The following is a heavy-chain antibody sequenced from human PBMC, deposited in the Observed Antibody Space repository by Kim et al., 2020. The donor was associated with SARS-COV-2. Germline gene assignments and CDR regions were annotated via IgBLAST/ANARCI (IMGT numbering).Heavy chain of an antibody. J-gene: IGHJ3*02. CDR3: ARDSRFLDYEGGLDAFDI. Sequence: SVKVSCKASGGTFSSYAISWVRRAPGQGLEWMGGIIPIFGTANYAQKFQGRVTITADESTSTAYMELSSLRSEDTAVYYCARDSRFLDYEGGLDAFDIWGQGTMVTVSS. D-gene: IGHD3-3*01. CDR2: IIPIFGTA. CDR1: GGTFSSYA. V-gene: IGHV1-69*13.